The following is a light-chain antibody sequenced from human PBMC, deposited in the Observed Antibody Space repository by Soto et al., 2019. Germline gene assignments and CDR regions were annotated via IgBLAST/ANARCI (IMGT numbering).Light chain of an antibody. J-gene: IGKJ4*01. V-gene: IGKV3-20*01. CDR3: QQYAASPLT. CDR2: HAS. CDR1: QTVGRNY. Sequence: EIVLTQSPGTLSLSPGERATLSCRASQTVGRNYLAWYQQKPGHTPRLLLYHASNRATGIPDRFSGIGSGTDFTLTISRLEPEDFAVYYCQQYAASPLTFGGGAKVEIK.